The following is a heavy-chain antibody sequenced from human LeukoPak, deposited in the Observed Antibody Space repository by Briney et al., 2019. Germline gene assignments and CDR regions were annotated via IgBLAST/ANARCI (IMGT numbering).Heavy chain of an antibody. CDR1: GFTFSNYA. J-gene: IGHJ6*03. CDR2: ISGSGGNT. CDR3: AEGPRLQSRDSYYYYYYMDV. V-gene: IGHV3-23*01. Sequence: GGSLRLSCAASGFTFSNYAISWVRQAPGKGLEWVSGISGSGGNTYYADSVKGRFTISRDNSKNTLSLQMNNLRAEDTAEYYCAEGPRLQSRDSYYYYYYMDVWGKGTTVTVSS. D-gene: IGHD1-14*01.